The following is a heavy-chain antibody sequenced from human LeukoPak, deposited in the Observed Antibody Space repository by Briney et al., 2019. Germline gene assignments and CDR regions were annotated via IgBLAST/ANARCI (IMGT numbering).Heavy chain of an antibody. Sequence: SETLSLTCTVSGGSISSGAHYWSWIRQHPGQGLEWNEYIHYSGGIYYNPYLKSRVAISVDTSKNQFSLKLSSGTAADTAVYYCARRYQVPEDWFDPWGQGTLVTVSS. CDR3: ARRYQVPEDWFDP. CDR1: GGSISSGAHY. J-gene: IGHJ5*02. CDR2: IHYSGGI. V-gene: IGHV4-31*03. D-gene: IGHD2-2*01.